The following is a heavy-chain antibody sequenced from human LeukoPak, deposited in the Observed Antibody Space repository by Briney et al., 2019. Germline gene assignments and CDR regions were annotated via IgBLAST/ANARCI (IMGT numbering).Heavy chain of an antibody. D-gene: IGHD3-10*01. CDR1: GFTFTSYE. CDR3: TKGHYYGSGSYWV. Sequence: SGGSLRLSCAASGFTFTSYEMNWVRQAPGKGLEWVSYISTSGSTIYYADSVKGRFTISRDNFKNTLHLQMNGLRADDTAVYYCTKGHYYGSGSYWVWGQGTLVTVSS. V-gene: IGHV3-48*03. CDR2: ISTSGSTI. J-gene: IGHJ4*02.